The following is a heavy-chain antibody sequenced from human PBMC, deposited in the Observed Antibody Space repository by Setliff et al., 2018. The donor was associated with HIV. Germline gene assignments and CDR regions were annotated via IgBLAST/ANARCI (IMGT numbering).Heavy chain of an antibody. CDR1: GCNFKAYG. CDR2: INVGKGDT. CDR3: VRGALLAAFDFDY. J-gene: IGHJ4*01. Sequence: ASVKVSCKTSGCNFKAYGISWVRQAPGHSLEWVGWINVGKGDTKYSQELQDRVTITRDTSANTAYMELSSLRSDDTAVYFCVRGALLAAFDFDYWGQGTPVTVSS. D-gene: IGHD3-10*01. V-gene: IGHV1-3*01.